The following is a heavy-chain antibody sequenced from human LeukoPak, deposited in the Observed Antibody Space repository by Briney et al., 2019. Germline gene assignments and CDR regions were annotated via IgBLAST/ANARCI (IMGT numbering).Heavy chain of an antibody. V-gene: IGHV1-2*02. CDR2: INPNSGGT. CDR3: ARPPLGYCSSTSCFNWFDP. Sequence: ASVKVSCKASGYTFTGYYMHWVRQAPGQGLEWMGWINPNSGGTNYAQKFQGRVTMTRDTSISTAYMELSRLRSDDTAVYYCARPPLGYCSSTSCFNWFDPWGQGTLVTVSS. J-gene: IGHJ5*02. CDR1: GYTFTGYY. D-gene: IGHD2-2*01.